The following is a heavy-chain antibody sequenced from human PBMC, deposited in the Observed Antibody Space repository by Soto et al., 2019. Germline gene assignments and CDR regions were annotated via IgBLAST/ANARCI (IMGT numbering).Heavy chain of an antibody. CDR1: GDSLSTYY. CDR2: IHDTGRT. Sequence: QVQLQESGPGLVRTSETLSLTCTVSGDSLSTYYWRWIRQPAGERLEWIGRIHDTGRTNYNPSLKSRVTRSVDTSKNQFSLRVTSVTAADTAVYYCASESLSGTYRFDSWGQGTLVTVSS. D-gene: IGHD3-10*01. CDR3: ASESLSGTYRFDS. J-gene: IGHJ4*02. V-gene: IGHV4-4*07.